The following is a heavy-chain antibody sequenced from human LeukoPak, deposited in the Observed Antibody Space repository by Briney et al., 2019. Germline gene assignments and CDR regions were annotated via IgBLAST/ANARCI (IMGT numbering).Heavy chain of an antibody. V-gene: IGHV2-5*01. CDR2: IYWNDDK. CDR1: GFSLRTSGVG. D-gene: IGHD4-17*01. J-gene: IGHJ4*02. CDR3: AHLTTVVTSRYFDY. Sequence: SGPTLVKPTQTLTLTCTFSGFSLRTSGVGVGWIRQPPGKALEWLALIYWNDDKRYSPSLKSRLTITKDTSKNQVVLTMTNMDPVDTATYYCAHLTTVVTSRYFDYWGQGTLVTVSS.